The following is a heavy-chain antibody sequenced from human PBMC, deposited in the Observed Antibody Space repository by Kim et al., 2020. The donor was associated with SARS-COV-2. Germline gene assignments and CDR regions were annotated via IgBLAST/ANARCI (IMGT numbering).Heavy chain of an antibody. V-gene: IGHV4-59*08. CDR2: LYHSGSS. Sequence: SETLSLTCTVSGGSISSYYWSWIRQSPGKGLEWIGYLYHSGSSNYNPSLKSRITISVDTSKNQLSLKLSSVTAADTAVYYCARHHQQVSTVTTFGGFDPWGQGTLVTVSS. CDR1: GGSISSYY. D-gene: IGHD4-17*01. J-gene: IGHJ5*02. CDR3: ARHHQQVSTVTTFGGFDP.